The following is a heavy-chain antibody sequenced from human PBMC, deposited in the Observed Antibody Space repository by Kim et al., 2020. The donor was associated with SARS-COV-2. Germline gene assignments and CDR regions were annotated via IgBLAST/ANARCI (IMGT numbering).Heavy chain of an antibody. J-gene: IGHJ4*02. D-gene: IGHD2-15*01. Sequence: GGSLRLSCTASGFTFGDYAMSWVRQAPGKGLEWVGFIRSKAYCGTTEYAASVKGRFTISRDDSKSIAYLQMNSLKTEDTAVYYCTRTDKDFDYWGQGTLV. CDR1: GFTFGDYA. CDR3: TRTDKDFDY. V-gene: IGHV3-49*04. CDR2: IRSKAYCGTT.